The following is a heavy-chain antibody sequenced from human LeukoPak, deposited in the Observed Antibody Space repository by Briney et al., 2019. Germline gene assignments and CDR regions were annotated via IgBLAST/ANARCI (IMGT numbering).Heavy chain of an antibody. V-gene: IGHV1-2*02. Sequence: ASVKVYCKASGYTFTGYYMHCVRQAPGQGLELIGWINPNSGGTNYAQKFQGRVTMTRDTSISTAYMELSSLRSDDTAVYYCARDRGWDYKNWFDPWGQGTLVTVSS. CDR3: ARDRGWDYKNWFDP. CDR2: INPNSGGT. CDR1: GYTFTGYY. J-gene: IGHJ5*02. D-gene: IGHD4-11*01.